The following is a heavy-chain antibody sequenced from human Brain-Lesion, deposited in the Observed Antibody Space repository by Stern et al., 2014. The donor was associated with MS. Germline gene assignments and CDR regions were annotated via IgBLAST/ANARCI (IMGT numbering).Heavy chain of an antibody. V-gene: IGHV1-24*01. Sequence: VQLVESGAEVKKPGASVKVSCKVSGYTLTELSMHWVRQAPRKGLEWMGGFDPEDGETLYAKNFQGRVTMTVDTSTDTAYMELSSLRSGDTAVYYCATLSPGAGGNYYRHFDYWGQGTLVTVSS. D-gene: IGHD1-26*01. CDR2: FDPEDGET. J-gene: IGHJ4*02. CDR3: ATLSPGAGGNYYRHFDY. CDR1: GYTLTELS.